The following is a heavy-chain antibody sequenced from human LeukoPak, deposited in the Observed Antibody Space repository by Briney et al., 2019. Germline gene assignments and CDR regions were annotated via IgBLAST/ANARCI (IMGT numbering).Heavy chain of an antibody. CDR1: GGTFSSYA. D-gene: IGHD2-2*01. Sequence: SVKVSCKASGGTFSSYAISWVRQGPGQGLEWMGRIIPILGIANYAQKFQGRVTITADKSTSTAYMELSSLRSEDTAVYYCASPSWAYYYYYGMDVWGQGTTVTVSS. J-gene: IGHJ6*02. CDR2: IIPILGIA. V-gene: IGHV1-69*04. CDR3: ASPSWAYYYYYGMDV.